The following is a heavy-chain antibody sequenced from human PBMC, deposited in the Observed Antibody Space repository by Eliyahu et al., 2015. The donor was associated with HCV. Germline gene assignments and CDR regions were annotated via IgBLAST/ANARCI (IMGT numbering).Heavy chain of an antibody. D-gene: IGHD6-19*01. Sequence: EVQLVESGGGLVKPGGSLRLSCAASGFXFSDYTMNWVRQAPGKGLEWVSSISTSSIYIYYADSVKGRFTISRDNAKNSLYLQMNSLRDEDTGVYYCARDWGSGWSPSSDFWGQGTLVTVSS. V-gene: IGHV3-21*01. CDR1: GFXFSDYT. CDR3: ARDWGSGWSPSSDF. CDR2: ISTSSIYI. J-gene: IGHJ4*02.